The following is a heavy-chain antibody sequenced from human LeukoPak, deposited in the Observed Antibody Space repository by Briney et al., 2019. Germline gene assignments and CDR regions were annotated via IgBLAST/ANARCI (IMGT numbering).Heavy chain of an antibody. CDR3: ARDLDRVSRGSH. J-gene: IGHJ4*02. V-gene: IGHV1-2*02. CDR1: GYTFTGYY. D-gene: IGHD3-10*01. CDR2: INPSSGGT. Sequence: ASVKVSCKASGYTFTGYYMHWVRQAPGQGLEWMGWINPSSGGTNYAQKFQGRVTMTRDTSISTAYMELSRLRSDDTAVYYCARDLDRVSRGSHWGQGTLVTVSS.